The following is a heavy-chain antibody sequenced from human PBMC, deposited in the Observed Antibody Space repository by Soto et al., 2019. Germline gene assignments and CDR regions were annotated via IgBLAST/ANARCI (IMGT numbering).Heavy chain of an antibody. CDR3: ARADSGYAHGYYYYGMDV. J-gene: IGHJ6*02. CDR1: GFTFSSYS. Sequence: SGGSLRLSCAASGFTFSSYSMNWVRQAPGKGLEWVSYISSSSSTIYYADSVKGRFTISRDNAKNSLYLQMNSLIAEDTAVYYCARADSGYAHGYYYYGMDVSGQGTTVTVSS. CDR2: ISSSSSTI. V-gene: IGHV3-48*01. D-gene: IGHD5-12*01.